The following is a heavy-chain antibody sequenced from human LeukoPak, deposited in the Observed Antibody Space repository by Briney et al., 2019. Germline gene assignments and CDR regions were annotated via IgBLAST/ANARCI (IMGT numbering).Heavy chain of an antibody. CDR3: ARDNEQWLENWFDP. CDR1: GYIFTSYG. CDR2: ISVYNGNT. V-gene: IGHV1-18*01. D-gene: IGHD6-19*01. J-gene: IGHJ5*02. Sequence: ASVKVSCKASGYIFTSYGISWVRQAPGQGLEWMGWISVYNGNTNYPQRLQGRVTMTTDTSTTTAYMELRSLRSDDTAVYYCARDNEQWLENWFDPWGQGTLVTVSS.